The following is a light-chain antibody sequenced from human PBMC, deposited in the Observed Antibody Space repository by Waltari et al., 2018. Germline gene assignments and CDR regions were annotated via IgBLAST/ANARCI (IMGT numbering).Light chain of an antibody. Sequence: QSALAQPASVSGSPGQSITIPCTGTNSDIGAYTFVAWHQQHPGKAPKLIIDDVSDRPLGVSNRFAGSKSGNTASLTISGLQAEDEADYYCSSYMGSSTWVFGGGTKVTVL. V-gene: IGLV2-14*03. CDR2: DVS. J-gene: IGLJ3*02. CDR3: SSYMGSSTWV. CDR1: NSDIGAYTF.